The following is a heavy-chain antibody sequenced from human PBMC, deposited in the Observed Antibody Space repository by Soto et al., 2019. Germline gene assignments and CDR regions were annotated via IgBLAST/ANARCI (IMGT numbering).Heavy chain of an antibody. CDR2: ISDSDDDT. V-gene: IGHV3-23*01. D-gene: IGHD3-16*01. Sequence: EVQLLESGGGLGQPGGSLRLSCTASGFTFRKYAMSWVRQAPGKGLEWISGISDSDDDTYYADSVRGRFTISRDNSKNTLYLQMNCLRCDDTAVYYCAKDGGVSARYFDTWGQGTLVTVSS. CDR1: GFTFRKYA. CDR3: AKDGGVSARYFDT. J-gene: IGHJ4*02.